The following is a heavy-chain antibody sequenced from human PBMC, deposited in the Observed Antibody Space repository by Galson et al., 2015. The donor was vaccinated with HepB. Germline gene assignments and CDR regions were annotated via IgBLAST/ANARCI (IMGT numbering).Heavy chain of an antibody. Sequence: LRLSCAASGFTFSSYGMHWVRQAPGKGLEWVAVIWYDGSNKYYADSVKGRFTISRDNSKNTLYLQMNSLRAEDTAVYYRARGGPAKNYYYYGMDVWGQGTTVTVSS. CDR3: ARGGPAKNYYYYGMDV. CDR2: IWYDGSNK. V-gene: IGHV3-33*01. D-gene: IGHD6-25*01. J-gene: IGHJ6*02. CDR1: GFTFSSYG.